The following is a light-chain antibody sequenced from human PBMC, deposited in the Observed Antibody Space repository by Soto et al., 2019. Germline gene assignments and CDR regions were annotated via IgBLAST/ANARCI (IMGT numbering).Light chain of an antibody. CDR3: QSADKSGTYV. CDR1: ALPRQY. V-gene: IGLV3-25*03. Sequence: SSELTQPPSVSVSPGQMARITCSGDALPRQYAYWYQQKPGQAPVLLIYKNNERPSGIPERFSGSSSGTTVTLTISGVQAEDEADYYCQSADKSGTYVFGTGTKVTVL. CDR2: KNN. J-gene: IGLJ1*01.